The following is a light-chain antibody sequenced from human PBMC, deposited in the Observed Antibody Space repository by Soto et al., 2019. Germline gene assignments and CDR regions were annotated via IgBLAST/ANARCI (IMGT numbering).Light chain of an antibody. V-gene: IGKV3-20*01. CDR2: AAS. J-gene: IGKJ1*01. Sequence: EIVLTQSPGTLSLSPGERATLSCRASQSIRSGYLAWYQQKPGQAPRLLIYAASSRATGIPDRFSGSGSGTDFTLTISRLEPEDFAVYYCQQYGSSGTFGQGTKVEIK. CDR3: QQYGSSGT. CDR1: QSIRSGY.